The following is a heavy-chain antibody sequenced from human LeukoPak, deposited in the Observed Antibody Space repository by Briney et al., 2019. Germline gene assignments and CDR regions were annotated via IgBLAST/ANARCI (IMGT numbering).Heavy chain of an antibody. CDR1: GFTFSSHS. D-gene: IGHD5-12*01. CDR2: ISSSSSYI. CDR3: ARDRPIVATMGGDY. Sequence: GGSLRLSCAASGFTFSSHSMNWVRQAPGKGLEWVSSISSSSSYIYYADSVKGRFTISRDNAKNSLYLQMNSLRAEDTAVYYCARDRPIVATMGGDYWGQGTLVTVSS. J-gene: IGHJ4*02. V-gene: IGHV3-21*01.